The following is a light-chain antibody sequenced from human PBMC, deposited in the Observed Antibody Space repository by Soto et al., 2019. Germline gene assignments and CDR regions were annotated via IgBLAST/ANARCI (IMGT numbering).Light chain of an antibody. J-gene: IGLJ1*01. CDR3: SSYTISNTRV. CDR1: SSDVGGYNY. CDR2: DVS. Sequence: QSVLTQPASVSGSPGQSITISCTGTSSDVGGYNYVSWYQQHPGKAPKLMIYDVSNRPSGVSNRFSGSKSGNTASLTVSGLQAEVEADYYCSSYTISNTRVFGPGTKVTVL. V-gene: IGLV2-14*01.